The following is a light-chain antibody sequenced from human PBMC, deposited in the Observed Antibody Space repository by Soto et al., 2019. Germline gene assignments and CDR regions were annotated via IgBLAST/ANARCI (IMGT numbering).Light chain of an antibody. Sequence: QSVLTQPPSVSGAPGQRVTISCTGGSSNIGAGYDVQWYQQLPGTAPRLLIYGHNNRPSGISNRFSASKSGNTASLTISGLQAEDEADYYCFSYTSSTAYVFGTGTKLTVL. CDR1: SSNIGAGYD. V-gene: IGLV1-40*01. J-gene: IGLJ1*01. CDR2: GHN. CDR3: FSYTSSTAYV.